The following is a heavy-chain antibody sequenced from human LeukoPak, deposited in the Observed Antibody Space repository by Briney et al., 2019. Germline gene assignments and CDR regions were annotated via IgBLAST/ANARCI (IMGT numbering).Heavy chain of an antibody. CDR3: ATLPGLGY. J-gene: IGHJ4*02. CDR1: GGSISSSSYY. D-gene: IGHD6-19*01. CDR2: IYYSGST. Sequence: SETLSLTCTVSGGSISSSSYYWGWIRQPPGKGLEWIGSIYYSGSTYYNPSLKSRVTISADTSKNQFSLKLSSVTAADTAVYYCATLPGLGYWGQGTLVTVSS. V-gene: IGHV4-39*01.